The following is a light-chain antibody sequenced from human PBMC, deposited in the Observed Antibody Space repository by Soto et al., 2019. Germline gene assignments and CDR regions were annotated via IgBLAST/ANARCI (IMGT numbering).Light chain of an antibody. V-gene: IGKV3-20*01. J-gene: IGKJ5*01. CDR2: GAS. Sequence: ESVLIQSPGTLSLSPGERATLSCRASQSVSSNLAWYQQKPGQAPRLLIYGASTRATGIPDRFTGSGSGTDLTLTISSLESEDFAGYCCERYGSASPSITFAQGTRLEIK. CDR1: QSVSSN. CDR3: ERYGSASPSIT.